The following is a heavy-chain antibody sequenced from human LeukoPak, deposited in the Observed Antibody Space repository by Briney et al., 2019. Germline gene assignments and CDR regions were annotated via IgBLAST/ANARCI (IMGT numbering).Heavy chain of an antibody. CDR3: ALEAGSYDILTGYSYYFDY. V-gene: IGHV4-34*01. D-gene: IGHD3-9*01. Sequence: SETLSLTCAVHGGSFSGYYWSWIRQPPGKGLEWIGEINHSGSTNYNPSLKSRVTISVDTSKNQFSLKLSSVTAADTAVYYCALEAGSYDILTGYSYYFDYWGQGTLVTVSS. CDR2: INHSGST. J-gene: IGHJ4*02. CDR1: GGSFSGYY.